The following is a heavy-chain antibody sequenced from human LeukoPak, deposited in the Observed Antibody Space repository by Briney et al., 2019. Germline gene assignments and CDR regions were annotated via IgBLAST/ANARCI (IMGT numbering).Heavy chain of an antibody. CDR1: GFTFSSYE. CDR3: ARVSDGATGGSY. V-gene: IGHV3-48*03. CDR2: ISSSGSTI. D-gene: IGHD2-15*01. J-gene: IGHJ4*02. Sequence: PGGSLRLSCAASGFTFSSYEMNWVCQAPGKGLEWVSYISSSGSTIYYADSVKGRFTISRDNAKNSLYLQMNSLRAEDTAVYYCARVSDGATGGSYWGQGTLVTVSS.